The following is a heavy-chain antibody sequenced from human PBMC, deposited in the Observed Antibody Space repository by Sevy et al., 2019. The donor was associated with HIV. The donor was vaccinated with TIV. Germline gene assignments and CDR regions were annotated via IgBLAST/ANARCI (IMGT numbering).Heavy chain of an antibody. CDR3: ASSYYESSGYSPLYYYGMDV. V-gene: IGHV1-69*13. CDR1: GGTFSNYA. J-gene: IGHJ6*02. D-gene: IGHD3-22*01. CDR2: FIPMLDTA. Sequence: ASVKVSCKASGGTFSNYAISWVRQAPGQGLEWMGGFIPMLDTANSAQKFQGSVTLTADGSTSTAYMELSSLRSEDTAVYYCASSYYESSGYSPLYYYGMDVWGQGTTVTVSS.